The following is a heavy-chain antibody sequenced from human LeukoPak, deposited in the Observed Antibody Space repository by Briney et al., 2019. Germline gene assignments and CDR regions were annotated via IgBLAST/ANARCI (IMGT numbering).Heavy chain of an antibody. CDR1: GGSIRSSYYY. CDR3: ARVNHPLVVSFDP. CDR2: IYDSGST. Sequence: SETLSLTCTVSGGSIRSSYYYWGWIRQPPGKGLEWIGSIYDSGSTYYNPSLKSRVTISVDTSKNQFSLKLNSVTAADTAVYYCARVNHPLVVSFDPWGQGTLVTVSS. J-gene: IGHJ5*02. D-gene: IGHD2-2*01. V-gene: IGHV4-39*01.